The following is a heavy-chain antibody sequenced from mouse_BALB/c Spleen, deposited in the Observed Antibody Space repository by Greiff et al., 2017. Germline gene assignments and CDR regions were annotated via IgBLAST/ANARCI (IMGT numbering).Heavy chain of an antibody. CDR3: ARSPTGMDY. Sequence: VQLVESGAELAKPGASVKMSCKASGYTFTSYWMHWVKQRPGQGLEWIGYINPSTGYTEYNQKFKDKATLTADKSSSTAYMQLSSLTSEDSAVYYCARSPTGMDYWGQGTSVTVSS. V-gene: IGHV1-7*01. CDR2: INPSTGYT. D-gene: IGHD4-1*02. J-gene: IGHJ4*01. CDR1: GYTFTSYW.